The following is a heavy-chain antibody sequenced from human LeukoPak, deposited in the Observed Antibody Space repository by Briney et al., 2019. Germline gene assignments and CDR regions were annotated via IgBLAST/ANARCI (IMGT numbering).Heavy chain of an antibody. CDR1: GFTFSTYP. V-gene: IGHV3-23*01. D-gene: IGHD2-21*01. CDR3: AKRYFGNYYFDY. CDR2: ISASGDST. Sequence: PGGSLRLSCAASGFTFSTYPMSWVRQAPGKGLEWVSAISASGDSTYYADSVKGRLTISRDNSKNTLYVQMNRLRVEDTAVYYCAKRYFGNYYFDYWGQGALVTVSS. J-gene: IGHJ4*02.